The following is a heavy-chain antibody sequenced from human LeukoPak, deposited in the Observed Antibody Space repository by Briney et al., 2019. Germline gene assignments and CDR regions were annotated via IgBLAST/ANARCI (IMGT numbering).Heavy chain of an antibody. V-gene: IGHV3-7*01. Sequence: GGSLRLSCAASGFTFISYWMSWVRQAPGKGLEWVANIKEDGSEKYYVDSVKGRFTISRDNAKNSLYLQMNSLRAEDTAVYSCARADSSIAARLSRSSIFNYYYYMDVWGKGTTVTVSS. J-gene: IGHJ6*03. CDR3: ARADSSIAARLSRSSIFNYYYYMDV. D-gene: IGHD6-6*01. CDR1: GFTFISYW. CDR2: IKEDGSEK.